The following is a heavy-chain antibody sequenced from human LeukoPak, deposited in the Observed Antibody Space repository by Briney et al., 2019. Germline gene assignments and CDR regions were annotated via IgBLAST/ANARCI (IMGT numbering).Heavy chain of an antibody. CDR3: ARLPGNYFDY. V-gene: IGHV4-39*01. J-gene: IGHJ4*02. CDR1: GGSISSSSYY. CDR2: IYYSGST. Sequence: PSETLSLTCTVSGGSISSSSYYWGRIRQSPGKGLEWIGSIYYSGSTYYNPSLKSRVTISVDTSKNQFSLKLSSVTAADTAVYYCARLPGNYFDYWGQGTLVTVSS.